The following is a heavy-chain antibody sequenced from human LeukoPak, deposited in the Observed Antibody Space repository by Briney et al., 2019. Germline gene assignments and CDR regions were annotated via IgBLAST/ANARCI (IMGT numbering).Heavy chain of an antibody. CDR1: GGTFSSYA. D-gene: IGHD5-18*01. V-gene: IGHV1-69*05. CDR2: IIPIFGTA. Sequence: SVKVSCKASGGTFSSYAISWVRQAPGQGLEWMGGIIPIFGTANYAQKFQGRVTITTDESTSTAYMELSCLRSEDTAVYYCASLRRGYSYPWWFDPWGQGTLVTVSS. CDR3: ASLRRGYSYPWWFDP. J-gene: IGHJ5*02.